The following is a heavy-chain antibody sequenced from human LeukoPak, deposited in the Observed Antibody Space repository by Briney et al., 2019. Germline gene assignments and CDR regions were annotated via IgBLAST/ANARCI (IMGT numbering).Heavy chain of an antibody. J-gene: IGHJ4*02. Sequence: SVKVSCKASGYTFTGYYMHWVRQAPGQGLEWMGWINPNSGGTNYAQKFQGRVTMPRDTSISTAYMELSRLRSDDTAVYYCARDPNYDFWSGYPKSSYYFDYGGQGTLVTVSS. CDR3: ARDPNYDFWSGYPKSSYYFDY. CDR2: INPNSGGT. CDR1: GYTFTGYY. D-gene: IGHD3-3*01. V-gene: IGHV1-2*02.